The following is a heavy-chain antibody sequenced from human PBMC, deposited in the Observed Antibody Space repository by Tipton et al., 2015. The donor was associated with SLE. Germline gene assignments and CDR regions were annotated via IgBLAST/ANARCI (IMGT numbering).Heavy chain of an antibody. Sequence: TLSLTCAVYGGSFSGYYWSWIRQPPGKGLEWIGEIHHSGSTNYNPSLKSRLTISVDTSKNQFSLKLSSVTAADTAVYYCASHSSSWFLDYWGQGTLVTVSS. J-gene: IGHJ4*02. CDR2: IHHSGST. CDR1: GGSFSGYY. CDR3: ASHSSSWFLDY. D-gene: IGHD6-13*01. V-gene: IGHV4-34*01.